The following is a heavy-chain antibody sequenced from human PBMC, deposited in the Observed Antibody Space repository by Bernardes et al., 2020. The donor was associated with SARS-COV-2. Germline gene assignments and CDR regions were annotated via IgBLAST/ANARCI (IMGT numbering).Heavy chain of an antibody. Sequence: SRKARNGVRQAPGKGLEWVSGIRGSGGSTYYADSVKGRFTISRDNSNNTLYLEMNSLKAEDTAIYFCAKCIQGSYAMDVWGQGTTVTVSS. CDR2: IRGSGGST. CDR1: SRKA. V-gene: IGHV3-23*01. CDR3: AKCIQGSYAMDV. D-gene: IGHD5-18*01. J-gene: IGHJ6*02.